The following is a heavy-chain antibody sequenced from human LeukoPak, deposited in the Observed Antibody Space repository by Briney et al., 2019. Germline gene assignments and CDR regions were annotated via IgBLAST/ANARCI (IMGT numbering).Heavy chain of an antibody. CDR3: ARDSKTDYYYDSSGYYVVVDY. J-gene: IGHJ4*02. D-gene: IGHD3-22*01. CDR2: ISAYNGNT. Sequence: GASVKVPCKASGYTFTSYGISWVRQAPGQGLEWMGWISAYNGNTNYAQKLQGRVTMTTDTSTSTAYMELRSLRSDDTAVYYCARDSKTDYYYDSSGYYVVVDYWGQGTLVTVSS. V-gene: IGHV1-18*01. CDR1: GYTFTSYG.